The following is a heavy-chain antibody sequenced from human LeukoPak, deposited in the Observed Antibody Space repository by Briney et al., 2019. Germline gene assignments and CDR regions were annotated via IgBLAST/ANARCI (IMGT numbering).Heavy chain of an antibody. CDR2: INTNSGGT. D-gene: IGHD5-12*01. CDR1: GYTFTGYY. V-gene: IGHV1-2*02. Sequence: GASVKVSCKASGYTFTGYYMHWVRQAPGQGLEWMGWINTNSGGTNYAQKFQGRVTMTRDTSISTAYMELSRLRSDDTAVYYCARGHAVGYALFGDWGQGTLVTVSS. J-gene: IGHJ4*02. CDR3: ARGHAVGYALFGD.